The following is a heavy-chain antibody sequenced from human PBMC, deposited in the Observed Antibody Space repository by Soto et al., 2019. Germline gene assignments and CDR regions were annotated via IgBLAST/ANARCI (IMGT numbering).Heavy chain of an antibody. Sequence: GGSLRLSCAASGFTFSSYAMSWVRQAPGKGLEWVSAISGSGGSTYYADSVKGRFTISRDNSKNALYLQMNSLRAEDTAVYYCASVRSRLDSSGYADWTWFDPWGQGTLVTVSS. D-gene: IGHD3-22*01. V-gene: IGHV3-23*01. CDR1: GFTFSSYA. J-gene: IGHJ5*02. CDR2: ISGSGGST. CDR3: ASVRSRLDSSGYADWTWFDP.